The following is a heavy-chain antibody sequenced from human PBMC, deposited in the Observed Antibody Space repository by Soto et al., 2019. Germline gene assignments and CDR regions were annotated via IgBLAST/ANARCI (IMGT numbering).Heavy chain of an antibody. J-gene: IGHJ6*02. D-gene: IGHD3-3*01. Sequence: QVQLQESGPGLVKPSQTLSLTCTVSGGSISSGDYYWSWIRQPPGKGLAWIGYIYYSGSTYYNPSPKSRVTISVDTSKNQFSLKLSSVTAADTAVYYCARVGAEEVRLLGRVAQRVYNGMDVWGQGTTVTVSS. CDR3: ARVGAEEVRLLGRVAQRVYNGMDV. CDR2: IYYSGST. V-gene: IGHV4-30-4*01. CDR1: GGSISSGDYY.